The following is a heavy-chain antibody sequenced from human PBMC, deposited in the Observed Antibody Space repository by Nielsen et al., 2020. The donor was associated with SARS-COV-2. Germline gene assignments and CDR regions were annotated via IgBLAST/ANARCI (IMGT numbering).Heavy chain of an antibody. J-gene: IGHJ5*02. CDR1: GGSISSSSYY. V-gene: IGHV4-39*07. CDR2: IYYSGST. Sequence: SETLSLTCTVSGGSISSSSYYWGWIRQPPGKGLEWIGSIYYSGSTYYNPSLKSRVTISVDTSKNQFSLKLSSVTAADTAVYYCARGGWFDPWGQGTLVTVSS. CDR3: ARGGWFDP.